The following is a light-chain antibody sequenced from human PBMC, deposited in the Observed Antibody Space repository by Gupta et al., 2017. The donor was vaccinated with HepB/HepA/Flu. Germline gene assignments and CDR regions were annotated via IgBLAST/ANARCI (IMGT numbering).Light chain of an antibody. CDR3: VQDTHRPT. Sequence: VVLTQSPLSLPVTLGQPASISCRSSQSLVFSDGNTFLHWFQQRPGQSPRRLLYQVSKRDSGVPEIFSGSGSGTDFTLRISRVEAEDVAIYYCVQDTHRPTFGGGTKVEIK. CDR2: QVS. V-gene: IGKV2-30*01. CDR1: QSLVFSDGNTF. J-gene: IGKJ4*01.